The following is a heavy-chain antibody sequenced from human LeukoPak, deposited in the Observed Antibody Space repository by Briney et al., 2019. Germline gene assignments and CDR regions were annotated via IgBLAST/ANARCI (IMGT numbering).Heavy chain of an antibody. CDR1: GGSISSYY. CDR2: IYYSGST. J-gene: IGHJ4*02. CDR3: ARGWPSFDY. V-gene: IGHV4-59*01. Sequence: SETLSLTCTVSGGSISSYYWNWIRHPPGKALEWIGHIYYSGSTNYNPSLKGRLTISLDTSKNQFSLKLSSVTAADTAVYYCARGWPSFDYWGQGTLVTVSS. D-gene: IGHD6-13*01.